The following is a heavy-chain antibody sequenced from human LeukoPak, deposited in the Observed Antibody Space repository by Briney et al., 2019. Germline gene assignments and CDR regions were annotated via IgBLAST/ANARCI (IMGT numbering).Heavy chain of an antibody. CDR2: ISSSGTTT. Sequence: PGGSLRLSCAASGFSFSVYEMHWVRQAPGKGLEWISDISSSGTTTYYADSVRGRFSISRDNAKNSLYLQMNSLRAGDTAVYYCTTLTVAPNFDYWGQGTLVTVSS. D-gene: IGHD6-19*01. J-gene: IGHJ4*02. V-gene: IGHV3-48*03. CDR3: TTLTVAPNFDY. CDR1: GFSFSVYE.